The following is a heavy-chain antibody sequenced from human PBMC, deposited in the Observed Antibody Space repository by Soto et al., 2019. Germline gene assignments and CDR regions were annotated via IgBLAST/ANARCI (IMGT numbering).Heavy chain of an antibody. CDR1: GFTFSSYE. J-gene: IGHJ6*02. V-gene: IGHV3-48*03. CDR2: ISSSGSTI. Sequence: PGGSLRLSCAASGFTFSSYEMNWVRQAPGKGLEWISYISSSGSTIYYADSVKGRFTISRDNAKNSLYLQMNSLRAEDTAVYYCARDWYGMDVWGQGTTVTVSS. CDR3: ARDWYGMDV.